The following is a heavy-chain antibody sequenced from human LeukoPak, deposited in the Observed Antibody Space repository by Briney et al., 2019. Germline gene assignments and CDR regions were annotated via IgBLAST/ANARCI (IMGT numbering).Heavy chain of an antibody. Sequence: GGSLRLSCAASGFTFSSYSMNWVRQAPGKGLEWVSSISSRSSYIYYADSAKGRFTISRDNAKNSLYLQMNSLRAEDTAVYYCAGSYGSYYGDYWGQGTLVTVSS. J-gene: IGHJ4*02. CDR1: GFTFSSYS. CDR2: ISSRSSYI. D-gene: IGHD1-26*01. V-gene: IGHV3-21*01. CDR3: AGSYGSYYGDY.